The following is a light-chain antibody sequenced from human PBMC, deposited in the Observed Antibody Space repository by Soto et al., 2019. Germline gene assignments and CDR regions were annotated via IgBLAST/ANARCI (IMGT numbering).Light chain of an antibody. CDR1: QSVNSNY. J-gene: IGKJ1*01. Sequence: EVVWTQSPGTLSLSPGERATLSCRASQSVNSNYLAWYQQKPGQAPRLLIYATSSRATGIPDRFSGSGSGTDFTLTISRLEPEDFAVDYCQQCAGSPRWTFGQGTKVDIK. CDR2: ATS. V-gene: IGKV3-20*01. CDR3: QQCAGSPRWT.